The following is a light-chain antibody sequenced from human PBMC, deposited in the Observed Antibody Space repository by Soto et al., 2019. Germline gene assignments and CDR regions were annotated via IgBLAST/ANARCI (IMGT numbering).Light chain of an antibody. V-gene: IGKV1-5*03. CDR2: KAS. CDR3: QHYTSYSEA. J-gene: IGKJ1*01. Sequence: DIQMTQSPSTLSGSVGDRVTITCRASQTISSWLAWYQQKPGKAPKLLIYKASTLKSGVPSRFSGSGSGTEFTLTISSLQPDVFVTYYRQHYTSYSEAFVQRTKL. CDR1: QTISSW.